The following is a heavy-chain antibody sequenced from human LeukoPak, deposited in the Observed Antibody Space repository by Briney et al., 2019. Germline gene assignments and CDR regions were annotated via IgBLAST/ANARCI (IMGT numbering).Heavy chain of an antibody. CDR3: ARAPSPYSSGWYEPFDY. V-gene: IGHV3-64*01. D-gene: IGHD6-19*01. CDR2: ISSNGGST. CDR1: GFTFSCYA. Sequence: GGSLRLSCAASGFTFSCYATHWVRQAPGKGLEYVSAISSNGGSTYYANSVKGRFTISRGNSKNTLYLQMGSLRAEDMAVYYCARAPSPYSSGWYEPFDYWGQGTLVTVSS. J-gene: IGHJ4*02.